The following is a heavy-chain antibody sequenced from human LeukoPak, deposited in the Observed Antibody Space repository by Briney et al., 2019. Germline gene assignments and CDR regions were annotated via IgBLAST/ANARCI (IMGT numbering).Heavy chain of an antibody. CDR1: GYTFTSYY. Sequence: ASVKVSCKASGYTFTSYYMHWVRQAPGQGLEWMGIVNPSGGSTSYAQKFQGRVTMTRDMSTSTVYMELSSLRSEDTAVYYCARGSFGEYYMDVWGKGTTATVSS. CDR2: VNPSGGST. D-gene: IGHD4-17*01. CDR3: ARGSFGEYYMDV. J-gene: IGHJ6*03. V-gene: IGHV1-46*01.